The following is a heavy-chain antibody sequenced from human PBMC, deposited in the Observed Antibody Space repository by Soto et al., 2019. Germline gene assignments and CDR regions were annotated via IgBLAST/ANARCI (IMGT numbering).Heavy chain of an antibody. Sequence: GGSLRLSCAASGFTFSSYWMHWVRQAPGKGLVWVSRINPDGSHTNYADSVKGRFTISRDNAKNTLYLQMNSLRAEDTAVYYCASRLYDILTGYSQVPLFDIWGQGTMVTGS. CDR3: ASRLYDILTGYSQVPLFDI. CDR2: INPDGSHT. V-gene: IGHV3-74*01. J-gene: IGHJ3*02. CDR1: GFTFSSYW. D-gene: IGHD3-9*01.